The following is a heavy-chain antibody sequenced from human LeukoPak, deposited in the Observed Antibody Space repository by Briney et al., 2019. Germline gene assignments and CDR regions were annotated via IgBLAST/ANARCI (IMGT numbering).Heavy chain of an antibody. CDR1: GGSISSGGYY. Sequence: PSETLSLTCTVSGGSISSGGYYWSWIRQHPGKGLEWIGYIYYSGSTYYNPSLKSRVTISVDTSKNQFSLKLSSVTAADTAVYYCARSGRTLGYCSGGSCYDYWGQGTLVTVSS. V-gene: IGHV4-31*03. D-gene: IGHD2-15*01. CDR3: ARSGRTLGYCSGGSCYDY. J-gene: IGHJ4*02. CDR2: IYYSGST.